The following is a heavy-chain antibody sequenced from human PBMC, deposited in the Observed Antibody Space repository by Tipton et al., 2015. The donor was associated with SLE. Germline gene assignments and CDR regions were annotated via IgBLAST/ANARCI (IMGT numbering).Heavy chain of an antibody. Sequence: TLSLTCAVYGGSFSGYYWSWIRQPPGKGLEWIGEINHSENTNYNPSLKSRVTISVDTSKNQFSLKLGSVTAADTAMYYCARGPGIERNYYYYYYMDVWGKGPTVTVSS. CDR3: ARGPGIERNYYYYYYMDV. D-gene: IGHD3-10*01. CDR2: INHSENT. J-gene: IGHJ6*03. V-gene: IGHV4-34*01. CDR1: GGSFSGYY.